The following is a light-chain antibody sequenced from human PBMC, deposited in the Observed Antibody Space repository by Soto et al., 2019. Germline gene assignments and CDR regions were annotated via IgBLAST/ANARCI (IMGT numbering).Light chain of an antibody. CDR3: QQSYITPVT. Sequence: DIQMTQSAATLSVSVGDRVVITWRASESISNWLAWYQQKPVKAPNLLIYSASSLQSGVPSRFSGSGPGTDFPLTISSLQPEDFATYYCQQSYITPVTFGQGSRWIS. CDR2: SAS. J-gene: IGKJ1*01. CDR1: ESISNW. V-gene: IGKV1-39*01.